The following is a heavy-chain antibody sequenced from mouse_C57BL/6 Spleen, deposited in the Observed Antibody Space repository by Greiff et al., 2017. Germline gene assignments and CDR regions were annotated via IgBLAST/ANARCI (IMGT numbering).Heavy chain of an antibody. CDR3: ARDLGLLRSLDY. V-gene: IGHV5-4*01. CDR2: ISDGGSYT. D-gene: IGHD1-1*01. J-gene: IGHJ2*01. Sequence: EVQGVESGGGLVKPGGSLKLSCAASGFTFSSYAMSWVRQTPEKRLEWVATISDGGSYTYYPDNVKGRFTISRDNAKNNLYLQRSHLKSEDTAMYYCARDLGLLRSLDYWGQGTTLTVSS. CDR1: GFTFSSYA.